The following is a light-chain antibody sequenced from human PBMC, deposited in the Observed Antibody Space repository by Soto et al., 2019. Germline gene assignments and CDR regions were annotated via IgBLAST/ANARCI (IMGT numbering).Light chain of an antibody. J-gene: IGKJ1*01. CDR3: QQYHSYWT. CDR2: KAS. CDR1: QSISSW. V-gene: IGKV1-5*03. Sequence: DIQMTQSPSTLSASVGDGVTITCRASQSISSWLAWYQQKPGKAPKLLIYKASSLESGVPSRFSGSGSGTEFTLTISSLQPDDFATYYCQQYHSYWTFGQGTKVEIK.